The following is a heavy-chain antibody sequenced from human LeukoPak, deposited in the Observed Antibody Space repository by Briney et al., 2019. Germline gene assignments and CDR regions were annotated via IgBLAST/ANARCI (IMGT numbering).Heavy chain of an antibody. D-gene: IGHD3-16*01. CDR3: ARERGMSAFDI. CDR2: IDPNSGGT. CDR1: GYTFTGNH. V-gene: IGHV1-2*02. Sequence: ASVKVSCKASGYTFTGNHIHWVRQAPGQGLEWMGWIDPNSGGTNFEQKFQGRVTMTRDTSISTAYMELSRLRSDDTAAYYCARERGMSAFDIWGQGTMVTVSS. J-gene: IGHJ3*02.